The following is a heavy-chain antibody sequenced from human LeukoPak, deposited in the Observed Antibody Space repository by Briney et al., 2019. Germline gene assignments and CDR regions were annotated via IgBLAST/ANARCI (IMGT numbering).Heavy chain of an antibody. CDR1: EVTFSNYA. CDR2: VSSHGNDG. V-gene: IGHV3-30*17. CDR3: TRDAYNFNDFDY. Sequence: PGGSLRLSCAVSEVTFSNYAMHWVRQPPGKGLEWLAVVSSHGNDGYYAASVRGRFTISRDNSKNTLYLQIDSLRLEDTAIYYCTRDAYNFNDFDYWGQGTLVTVSS. D-gene: IGHD5-24*01. J-gene: IGHJ4*02.